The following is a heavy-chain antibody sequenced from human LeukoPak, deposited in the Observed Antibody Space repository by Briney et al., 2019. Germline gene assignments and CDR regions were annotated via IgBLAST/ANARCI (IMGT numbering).Heavy chain of an antibody. V-gene: IGHV3-21*01. CDR3: ARDGYSSGWYEPLDAFDI. CDR2: ISSSSSYI. D-gene: IGHD6-19*01. Sequence: GGSLRLSCAASGFTFSSYSMNWVRQAPGKGLEWVSSISSSSSYIYYADSVKGRFTISRDNAKNSLYLQMNSLRAEDTAVYYCARDGYSSGWYEPLDAFDIWAKGQWSPSLQ. J-gene: IGHJ3*02. CDR1: GFTFSSYS.